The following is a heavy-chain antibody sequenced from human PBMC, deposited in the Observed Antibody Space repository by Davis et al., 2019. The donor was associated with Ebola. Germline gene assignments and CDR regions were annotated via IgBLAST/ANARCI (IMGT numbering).Heavy chain of an antibody. CDR3: AREHDGMDV. Sequence: PGGSLRLSCAASGFTFSSYWMHWVRQAPGKGLEWVSAISGSGGSTYYADSVKGRFTISRDNSKNTLCLQMNSLRAEDTALYYCAREHDGMDVWGQGTTVTVSS. V-gene: IGHV3-23*01. CDR2: ISGSGGST. J-gene: IGHJ6*02. CDR1: GFTFSSYW.